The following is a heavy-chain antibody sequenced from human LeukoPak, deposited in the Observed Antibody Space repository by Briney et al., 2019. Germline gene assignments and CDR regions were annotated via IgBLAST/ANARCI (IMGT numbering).Heavy chain of an antibody. J-gene: IGHJ6*02. CDR2: IYSGGST. Sequence: GGSLRLSCAASGFTVSSNYMSWVRQAPGKGLEWVSVIYSGGSTYYADSVKGRFTISRDNSKNTLYLQMNSLRAEDTAVYYCARERPVSREAYYYGMDVWGQGTTVTVSS. CDR1: GFTVSSNY. CDR3: ARERPVSREAYYYGMDV. D-gene: IGHD1-14*01. V-gene: IGHV3-53*01.